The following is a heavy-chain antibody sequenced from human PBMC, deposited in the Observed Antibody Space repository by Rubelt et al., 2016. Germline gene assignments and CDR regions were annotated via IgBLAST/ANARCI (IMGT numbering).Heavy chain of an antibody. J-gene: IGHJ4*02. Sequence: QVQLVQSGAEVQKPGASVKVSCKASGYTFTSHSMHWVRQAPGQGLEWMGIINPSGGRTSYAEKCEGRGTVTGDTSTSTVYMGLSSRRSEDTAVYYCASLQYSSGWYSDYWGQGTLVTVSS. CDR3: ASLQYSSGWYSDY. V-gene: IGHV1-46*01. D-gene: IGHD6-19*01. CDR2: INPSGGRT. CDR1: GYTFTSHS.